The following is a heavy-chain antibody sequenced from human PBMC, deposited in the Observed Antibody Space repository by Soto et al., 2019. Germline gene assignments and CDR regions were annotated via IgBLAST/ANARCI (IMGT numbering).Heavy chain of an antibody. CDR3: ATLPPRIELTVLPIPT. CDR2: MYHSGST. Sequence: QVQLRQSGPGLVKPSGTLSLTCAVSGGSISSTNWWSWVRQSPGKGLEWIGEMYHSGSTNYNPSLRRRVTISVDKSNNQFSLKIRSVTAADTAIYYCATLPPRIELTVLPIPTWGQGTLVTVSS. CDR1: GGSISSTNW. J-gene: IGHJ4*02. D-gene: IGHD2-2*02. V-gene: IGHV4-4*02.